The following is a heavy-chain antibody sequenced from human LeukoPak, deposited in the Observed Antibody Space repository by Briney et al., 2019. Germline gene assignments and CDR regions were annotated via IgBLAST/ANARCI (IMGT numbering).Heavy chain of an antibody. V-gene: IGHV4-61*02. J-gene: IGHJ4*02. CDR2: IYTSGST. Sequence: NPSETLSLTCTVSGGSISSSSYYWSWIRQPAGKGLEWIGRIYTSGSTNYNPSLKSRVTMSVDTSKNQFSLKLSSVTAADTAVYYCARSKNWNDDFDYWGQGTLVTVSS. D-gene: IGHD1-1*01. CDR1: GGSISSSSYY. CDR3: ARSKNWNDDFDY.